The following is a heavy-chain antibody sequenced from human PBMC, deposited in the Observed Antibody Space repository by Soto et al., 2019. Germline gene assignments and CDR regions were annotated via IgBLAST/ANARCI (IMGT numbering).Heavy chain of an antibody. CDR3: ARRDTSGFLRYFDN. J-gene: IGHJ4*02. CDR2: IVPNVGTV. CDR1: GGTLSSFINYP. V-gene: IGHV1-69*06. Sequence: SVKVSCKASGGTLSSFINYPINWVRQAPGQGLEWMGGIVPNVGTVNYTQKFQGRVTITADKSTGTAYMELSSLRSEDTALYYCARRDTSGFLRYFDNWGQGTLVTVSS. D-gene: IGHD3-3*01.